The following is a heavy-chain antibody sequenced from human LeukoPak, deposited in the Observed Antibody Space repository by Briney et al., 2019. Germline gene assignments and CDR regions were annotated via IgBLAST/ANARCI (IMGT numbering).Heavy chain of an antibody. J-gene: IGHJ3*02. CDR3: AREGYFDRLPHAFDI. D-gene: IGHD3-9*01. CDR2: IYYSGST. CDR1: GGSISSGGYY. Sequence: SETLSLTCTVSGGSISSGGYYWSWIRQHPGKGLEWIGYIYYSGSTNYNPSLKSRVTISIDTSKNQFSLKLSSVTAADTAVYYCAREGYFDRLPHAFDIWGQGTMVTVSS. V-gene: IGHV4-61*08.